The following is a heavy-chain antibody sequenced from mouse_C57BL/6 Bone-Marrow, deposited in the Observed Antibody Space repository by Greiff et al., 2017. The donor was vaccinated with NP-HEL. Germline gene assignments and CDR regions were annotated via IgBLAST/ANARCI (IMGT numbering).Heavy chain of an antibody. J-gene: IGHJ2*01. V-gene: IGHV1-85*01. D-gene: IGHD1-1*01. CDR3: ARYYYGSRVDY. Sequence: QVQLQQSGPELVKPGASVKLSCKASGYTFTSYDINWVKQRPGQGLEWIGWIYPRDGSTKYNEKFKGKATLTVDTSSSTAYMELHSLTSEDSAVYFCARYYYGSRVDYWAKAPLSQSPQ. CDR2: IYPRDGST. CDR1: GYTFTSYD.